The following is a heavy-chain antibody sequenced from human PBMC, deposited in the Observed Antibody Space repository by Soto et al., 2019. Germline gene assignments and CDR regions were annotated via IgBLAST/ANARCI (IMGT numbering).Heavy chain of an antibody. CDR2: IKNKADGGTA. Sequence: EEQVVESGGDLVKPGGCLRLSCTTSGITFVNAWMSWVRQAPGKGLEWVGRIKNKADGGTADYAAPVRGRFTISRDDTKDTLFLQMNSLEIEDTAVYYCTTDPGDYEDFWGQGTLVTVSS. J-gene: IGHJ4*02. V-gene: IGHV3-15*01. D-gene: IGHD4-17*01. CDR1: GITFVNAW. CDR3: TTDPGDYEDF.